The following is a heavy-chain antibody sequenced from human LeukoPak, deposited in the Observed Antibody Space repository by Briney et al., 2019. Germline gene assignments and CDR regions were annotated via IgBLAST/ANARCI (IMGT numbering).Heavy chain of an antibody. Sequence: PGGSLRLSCAASGFTFSSYAMSWVRQAPGKGLEWVPAISGSGGSTYYADSVKGRFTISRDNSKNTLYLQMNSLRAEDTAVYYCAKDKWGDSSGYFDYFDYWGQGTLVTVSS. V-gene: IGHV3-23*01. CDR1: GFTFSSYA. CDR2: ISGSGGST. CDR3: AKDKWGDSSGYFDYFDY. J-gene: IGHJ4*02. D-gene: IGHD3-22*01.